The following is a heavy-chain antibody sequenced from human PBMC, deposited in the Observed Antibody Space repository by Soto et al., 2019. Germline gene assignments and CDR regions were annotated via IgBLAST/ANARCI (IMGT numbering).Heavy chain of an antibody. CDR2: ISAYNGNT. D-gene: IGHD3-10*01. Sequence: ASVKVSCKASGDTFTSYGISWVRQAPGQGLEWMGWISAYNGNTNYAQKLQGRVTMTTDTSTSTAYMELRSLRSDDTAVYYCARVGEQHVLLWFGEVAVYYYGMDVWGQGTTVNVS. J-gene: IGHJ6*02. V-gene: IGHV1-18*01. CDR3: ARVGEQHVLLWFGEVAVYYYGMDV. CDR1: GDTFTSYG.